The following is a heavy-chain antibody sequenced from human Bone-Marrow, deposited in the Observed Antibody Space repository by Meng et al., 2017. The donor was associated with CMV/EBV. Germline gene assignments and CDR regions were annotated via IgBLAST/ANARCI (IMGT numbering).Heavy chain of an antibody. D-gene: IGHD6-19*01. J-gene: IGHJ3*02. CDR3: TFASSGWDPSGGALAFDI. CDR2: ISSSSSYI. Sequence: GGSLRLSCAASGFTFSSYSMNWVRQAPGKGLEWVSSISSSSSYIYYADSVKGRFTISRDNSKNTLYLQMNSLKIEDTAVYYCTFASSGWDPSGGALAFDIWGQGTMVTVSS. CDR1: GFTFSSYS. V-gene: IGHV3-21*03.